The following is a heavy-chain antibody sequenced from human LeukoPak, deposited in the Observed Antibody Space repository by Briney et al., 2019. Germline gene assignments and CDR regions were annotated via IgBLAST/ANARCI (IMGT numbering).Heavy chain of an antibody. J-gene: IGHJ4*02. CDR3: ARDCSSTSCSRLVDY. CDR1: GYTFTSYG. V-gene: IGHV1-18*04. D-gene: IGHD2-2*01. CDR2: ISAYNGNT. Sequence: GASVKVSCKASGYTFTSYGISWVRQAPGQGLEWMGWISAYNGNTNYAQKLQGRVTMTTDTSTSTAYMELRSLRSDDTAVYYCARDCSSTSCSRLVDYWGQGTLVTVSS.